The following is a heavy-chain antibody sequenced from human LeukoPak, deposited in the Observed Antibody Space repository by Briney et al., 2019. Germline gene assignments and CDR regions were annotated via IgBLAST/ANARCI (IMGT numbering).Heavy chain of an antibody. V-gene: IGHV3-74*01. CDR2: INSDGSST. J-gene: IGHJ5*02. D-gene: IGHD1-26*01. CDR1: GFTFSSYW. CDR3: ARALSGSYYNWFDP. Sequence: PGGSLRLSCAASGFTFSSYWMHWVRQAPREGLVWVSRINSDGSSTTYADSVKGRFTISRDNAKSALYLQMNGLRAEDTAVYYCARALSGSYYNWFDPWGQGTLVTVSS.